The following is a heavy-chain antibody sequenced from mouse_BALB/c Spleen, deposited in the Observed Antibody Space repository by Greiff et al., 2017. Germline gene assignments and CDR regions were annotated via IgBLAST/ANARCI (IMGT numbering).Heavy chain of an antibody. J-gene: IGHJ4*01. V-gene: IGHV5-4*02. CDR1: GFTFSDYY. D-gene: IGHD2-10*02. CDR3: ARESMVTFRYAMDY. CDR2: ISDGGSYT. Sequence: EVQGVESGGGLVKPGGSLKLSCAASGFTFSDYYMSWVRQTPEKRLEWVATISDGGSYTYYPDSVKGRFTISRDNAKNNLYLQMSSLKSEDTAMYYCARESMVTFRYAMDYWGQGTSVTVSS.